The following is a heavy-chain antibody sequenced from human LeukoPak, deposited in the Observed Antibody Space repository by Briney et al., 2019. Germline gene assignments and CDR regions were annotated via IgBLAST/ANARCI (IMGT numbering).Heavy chain of an antibody. CDR3: ARDQGIAVGTNWFDH. J-gene: IGHJ5*02. Sequence: SETLSLTCAVYGVSFSGYYWSWVRQPPGKGLEWVGEINHSGSTNYNPSLKSRVTMSVDTSKNQFSLKLSSVTAADTAVYYCARDQGIAVGTNWFDHWGQGTLVTVSS. CDR1: GVSFSGYY. D-gene: IGHD6-19*01. V-gene: IGHV4-34*01. CDR2: INHSGST.